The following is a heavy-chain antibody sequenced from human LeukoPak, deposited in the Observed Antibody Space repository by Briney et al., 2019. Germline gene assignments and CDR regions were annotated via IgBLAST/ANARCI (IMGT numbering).Heavy chain of an antibody. Sequence: GGSLRLSCAASGFTVSSNYMSWVRQAPGKGLEWVSVIYSGGSTYYADSVKGRFTISRDNSKNTLYLQMNSLRAEDTAVYYCAGGPELWLVRLDYWGQGTLVTVSS. J-gene: IGHJ4*02. CDR2: IYSGGST. CDR1: GFTVSSNY. D-gene: IGHD6-19*01. CDR3: AGGPELWLVRLDY. V-gene: IGHV3-53*01.